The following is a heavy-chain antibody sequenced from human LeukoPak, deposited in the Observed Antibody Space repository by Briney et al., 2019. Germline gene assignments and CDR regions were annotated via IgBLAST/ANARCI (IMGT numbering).Heavy chain of an antibody. CDR1: GFSFSTSW. CDR3: ARQWGWFTSGWWLDTLDV. V-gene: IGHV3-7*01. D-gene: IGHD6-19*01. Sequence: GGSLRLSCVASGFSFSTSWMNWVRRAPGKGLEWVANIKEDGSVKNYMDSVKGRFTISRDNAKNSLYLEINCLRAEDTAVYYCARQWGWFTSGWWLDTLDVWGQGSTVIVSS. CDR2: IKEDGSVK. J-gene: IGHJ3*01.